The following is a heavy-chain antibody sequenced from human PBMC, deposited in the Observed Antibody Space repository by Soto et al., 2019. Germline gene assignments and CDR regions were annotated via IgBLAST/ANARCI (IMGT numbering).Heavy chain of an antibody. D-gene: IGHD6-19*01. CDR1: GFTFRTYG. V-gene: IGHV3-30*18. J-gene: IGHJ4*02. CDR2: ISDDGSQK. Sequence: GGSLRLSCAASGFTFRTYGMHWGRQAPGKGLEWVAFISDDGSQKYYGDSVKGRFTISRDNSKNTLSLRMISLRTEDTSVYYCAKEAPGGWHFFDTWGQGTLVTVSS. CDR3: AKEAPGGWHFFDT.